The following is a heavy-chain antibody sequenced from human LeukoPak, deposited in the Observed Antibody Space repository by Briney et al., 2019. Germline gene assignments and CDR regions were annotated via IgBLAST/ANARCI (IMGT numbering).Heavy chain of an antibody. J-gene: IGHJ4*02. Sequence: PGGSLRLSCAASGFTFSSYWMHWVRQAPGKGLVWVSRINSDGSSTSYADSVKGRFTISRDNAKNTLYLEMNSLRADDTAVYYCAREYADYYFDYWGQGTLVTVSS. CDR2: INSDGSST. CDR3: AREYADYYFDY. D-gene: IGHD2-21*01. V-gene: IGHV3-74*01. CDR1: GFTFSSYW.